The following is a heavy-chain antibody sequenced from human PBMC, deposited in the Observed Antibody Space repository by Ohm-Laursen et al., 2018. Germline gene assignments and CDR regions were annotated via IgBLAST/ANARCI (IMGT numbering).Heavy chain of an antibody. V-gene: IGHV3-74*01. J-gene: IGHJ6*02. D-gene: IGHD1-26*01. Sequence: SLRLSCAASGFTFSSYWMHWVRHAPGKGLVWVSRINSDGSSTTYADSVKGRFTISRDNAKNTLYLQMKSLRADDTALYYCARALGATGYYGMDVWGQGTTVTVSS. CDR3: ARALGATGYYGMDV. CDR2: INSDGSST. CDR1: GFTFSSYW.